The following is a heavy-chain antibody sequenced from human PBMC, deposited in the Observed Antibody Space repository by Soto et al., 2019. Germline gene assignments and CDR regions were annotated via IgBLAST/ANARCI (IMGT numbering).Heavy chain of an antibody. D-gene: IGHD2-2*01. J-gene: IGHJ5*02. CDR1: GGSISYNSYY. CDR2: IFYTGTT. Sequence: SETLSLTCSVSGGSISYNSYYWGWIRQPPGEGLEWVGGIFYTGTTYYSPSLKDRVTISVDTSKNSFSLNLTSVTAADTAVYFCARLVVVAPVANAWGQGTLVTVSS. CDR3: ARLVVVAPVANA. V-gene: IGHV4-39*02.